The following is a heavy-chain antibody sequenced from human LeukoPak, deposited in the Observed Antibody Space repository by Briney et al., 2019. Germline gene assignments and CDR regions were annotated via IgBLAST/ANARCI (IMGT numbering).Heavy chain of an antibody. V-gene: IGHV3-30*18. Sequence: PGGSLRLSCAASGFTFSSYGMHWVRQAPGKGLEGVAAISYDGRNKEYVDSVKGRFTISRDNSKNTLYLQMNSLRAEDTAVYYCAKDRGYSHGFEYWGQGTLVTVSS. J-gene: IGHJ4*02. CDR2: ISYDGRNK. CDR3: AKDRGYSHGFEY. CDR1: GFTFSSYG. D-gene: IGHD5-12*01.